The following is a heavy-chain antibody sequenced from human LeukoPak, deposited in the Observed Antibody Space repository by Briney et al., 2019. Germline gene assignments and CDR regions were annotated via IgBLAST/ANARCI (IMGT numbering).Heavy chain of an antibody. D-gene: IGHD3-22*01. Sequence: SVKVSCKASGFTFTSSAMQWVRQARGQRLEWIGWIVVGSGNTNYAQKFQERVTITRDMSTSTAYMELSSLRSEDTAVYYCAAAPLIHYYDSSGYPYWGQGTLVTVSS. V-gene: IGHV1-58*02. CDR2: IVVGSGNT. J-gene: IGHJ4*02. CDR3: AAAPLIHYYDSSGYPY. CDR1: GFTFTSSA.